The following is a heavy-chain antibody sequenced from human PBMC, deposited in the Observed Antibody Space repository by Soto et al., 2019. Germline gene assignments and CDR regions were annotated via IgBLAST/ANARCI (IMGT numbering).Heavy chain of an antibody. J-gene: IGHJ4*02. CDR1: GGSFSSYI. D-gene: IGHD2-15*01. V-gene: IGHV1-69*01. CDR3: ARNYGHDCGGGNCYFYF. CDR2: IIPLFGTA. Sequence: QVQLVQSGAEVKKPGSSVKVSCEASGGSFSSYIINWVRQAPGQGLEWMGGIIPLFGTANYAQKFQGRVTITADESASTAHMELRSLRSEDTAVYYCARNYGHDCGGGNCYFYFWGQGTLVTVSS.